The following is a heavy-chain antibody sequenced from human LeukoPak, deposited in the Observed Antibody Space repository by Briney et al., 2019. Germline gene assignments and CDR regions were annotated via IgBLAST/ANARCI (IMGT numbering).Heavy chain of an antibody. CDR3: TRSDGYGLVGI. D-gene: IGHD3-10*01. Sequence: SETLSLTCTVSGYSISSGSNYWGWIRQPPGKTLEWIGSIYSSGSTYYNSSLKSRIIILIDTSKNHFSLTLSSVTAADTAVYYCTRSDGYGLVGIWGQGTMVTVSS. V-gene: IGHV4-39*07. CDR2: IYSSGST. CDR1: GYSISSGSNY. J-gene: IGHJ3*01.